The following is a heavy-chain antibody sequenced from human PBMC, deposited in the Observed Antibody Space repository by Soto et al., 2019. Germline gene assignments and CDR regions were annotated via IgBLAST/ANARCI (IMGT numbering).Heavy chain of an antibody. D-gene: IGHD3-22*01. J-gene: IGHJ5*02. V-gene: IGHV1-18*01. CDR2: VSAYNGNT. CDR3: AREAGDSSGYYHTYNWFDP. CDR1: GYTFTSYG. Sequence: ASVKVSCTASGYTFTSYGISWVRQAPGQGLERMGWVSAYNGNTNYAQKLQGRVTMTTDTSTSTAYMELRSLRSDDTAVYYCAREAGDSSGYYHTYNWFDPWGQGTLVTVSS.